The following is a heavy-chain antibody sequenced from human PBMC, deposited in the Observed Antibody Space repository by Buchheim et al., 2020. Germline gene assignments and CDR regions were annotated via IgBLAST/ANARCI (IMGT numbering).Heavy chain of an antibody. Sequence: EVQLLESGGGLVQPGGSLRLSCAASGFTFSSYAMSWVRQAPGKGLEWVSAISGSGGSTYYADSVKGRFTISSDNSKNTLDLRMNSLGAEDTAVYYCAKDAGTYDFWRCYYRYYYYGMDVWGQGTT. CDR1: GFTFSSYA. V-gene: IGHV3-23*01. J-gene: IGHJ6*02. D-gene: IGHD3-3*01. CDR3: AKDAGTYDFWRCYYRYYYYGMDV. CDR2: ISGSGGST.